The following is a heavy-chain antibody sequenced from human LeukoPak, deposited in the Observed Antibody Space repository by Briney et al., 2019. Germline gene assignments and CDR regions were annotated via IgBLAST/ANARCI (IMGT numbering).Heavy chain of an antibody. CDR3: ARERAYYYFDY. Sequence: GGSLRPSCAASGFTFTTYTIHWIRQAPGKGLEYVSAVVGNGGTTYYADSVKGRFTISRDNSKNTVYLQMGSLRAEDTAVYYCARERAYYYFDYWGQGAQVTVSS. CDR2: VVGNGGTT. CDR1: GFTFTTYT. J-gene: IGHJ4*02. V-gene: IGHV3-64*02. D-gene: IGHD2-21*01.